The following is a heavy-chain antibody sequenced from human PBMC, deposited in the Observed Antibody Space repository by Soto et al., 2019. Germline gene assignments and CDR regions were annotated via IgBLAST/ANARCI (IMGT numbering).Heavy chain of an antibody. V-gene: IGHV3-23*01. CDR3: ARDPTISSILWWEPHFDY. CDR1: GFTFSSYA. CDR2: ISGSGGST. J-gene: IGHJ4*02. D-gene: IGHD2-21*01. Sequence: EVQLLESGGGLVQPGGSLRLSCAASGFTFSSYAMSWVRQAPGKGLEWVSAISGSGGSTYYADSVKGRFTISRDNSKNTLSLQMNSLRAEDTAVYYCARDPTISSILWWEPHFDYWGQGTLVTVSS.